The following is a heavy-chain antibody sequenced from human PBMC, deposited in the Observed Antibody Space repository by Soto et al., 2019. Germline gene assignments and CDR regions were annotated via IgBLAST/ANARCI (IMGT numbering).Heavy chain of an antibody. V-gene: IGHV3-33*03. J-gene: IGHJ4*02. CDR3: ARWGCSGTISNLTQRSYDL. D-gene: IGHD2-15*01. CDR1: RFIFNEYG. Sequence: QVQLVQSGGGVVQPGMSLRLSCAASRFIFNEYGMHWFRQAPGKGREWVEGIWYDGSNKYYADSVKGRFTISRDNSKNTMSLQMNNLRAEYTAVYYCARWGCSGTISNLTQRSYDLWGQGTLVTVSS. CDR2: IWYDGSNK.